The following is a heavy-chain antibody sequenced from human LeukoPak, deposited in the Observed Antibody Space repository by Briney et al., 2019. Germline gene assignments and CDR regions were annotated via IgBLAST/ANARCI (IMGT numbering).Heavy chain of an antibody. Sequence: PSETLSLTCTVSGGSISSYYWSWIRQPPGKGLEWIGYIYYSGSTNYNPSLKSRVTISVDTSKNQFSLKLSSVTAADTAVYYCARATGVRGVIDYWGQGTLVTVSS. CDR2: IYYSGST. CDR1: GGSISSYY. J-gene: IGHJ4*02. D-gene: IGHD3-10*01. V-gene: IGHV4-59*01. CDR3: ARATGVRGVIDY.